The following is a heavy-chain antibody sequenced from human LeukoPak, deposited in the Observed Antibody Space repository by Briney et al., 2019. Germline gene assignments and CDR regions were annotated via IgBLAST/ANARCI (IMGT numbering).Heavy chain of an antibody. J-gene: IGHJ2*01. V-gene: IGHV4-59*01. CDR3: ARAPHSYDTGTYSVQQYFDL. D-gene: IGHD3-22*01. CDR1: GGSISSYY. CDR2: MYNSGTT. Sequence: SETLCLTCTVSGGSISSYYWSWIRQPPGKGLEWIGYMYNSGTTNYNPSLKSRVTFSVDTSKNQFSLKLSSVTAADTAVYYCARAPHSYDTGTYSVQQYFDLWGRGTLVAVSS.